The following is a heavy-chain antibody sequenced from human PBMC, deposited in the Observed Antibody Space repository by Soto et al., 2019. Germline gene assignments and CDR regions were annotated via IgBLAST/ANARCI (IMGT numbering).Heavy chain of an antibody. CDR2: ISAYNDNT. V-gene: IGHV1-18*04. J-gene: IGHJ6*02. CDR3: ARATGIAAAGTDYYGMDV. Sequence: QVQLVPSGAEVKKPGASVKVSCKASGYTFTSYGISWVRQAPGQGLEWMGCISAYNDNTNYGKKLQGRVTMTTDTSTSTAYMELRSLRSDDTAVYYRARATGIAAAGTDYYGMDVWGQGTTVTVSS. D-gene: IGHD6-13*01. CDR1: GYTFTSYG.